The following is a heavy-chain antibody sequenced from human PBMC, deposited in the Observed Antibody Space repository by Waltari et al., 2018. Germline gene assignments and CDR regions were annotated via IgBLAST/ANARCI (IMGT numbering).Heavy chain of an antibody. V-gene: IGHV4-39*07. J-gene: IGHJ5*02. D-gene: IGHD6-19*01. CDR2: IYYSGRT. CDR3: ARAVAGIYNWFDP. CDR1: GGSISSSSYY. Sequence: QLQLQESGPGLVKPSETLSLTCTVSGGSISSSSYYWGWIRQPPGKGLEWIGSIYYSGRTYYNPSLKIRVTRSVDTSKNQFSLKLSSVTAADTAVYYCARAVAGIYNWFDPWGQGTLVTVSS.